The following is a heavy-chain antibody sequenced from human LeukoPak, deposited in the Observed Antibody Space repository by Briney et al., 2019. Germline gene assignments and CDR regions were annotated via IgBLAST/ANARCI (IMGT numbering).Heavy chain of an antibody. CDR3: ANQVDTLGPFDY. CDR2: ISSNGGST. Sequence: GGSLRLSCSASGFTFSTYAMHWVRQAPGKGLKDVSAISSNGGSTYYADSVKGRFTISRDNSKNTLSLQMNSLRAEDTAVYYCANQVDTLGPFDYWGQGTLVTVSS. CDR1: GFTFSTYA. J-gene: IGHJ4*02. V-gene: IGHV3-64*04. D-gene: IGHD5-18*01.